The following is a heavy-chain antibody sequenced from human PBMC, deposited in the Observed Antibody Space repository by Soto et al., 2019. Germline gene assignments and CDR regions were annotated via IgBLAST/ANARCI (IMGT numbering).Heavy chain of an antibody. J-gene: IGHJ5*01. V-gene: IGHV5-51*01. Sequence: GEDLKISCKGSGYTFFSYWIGWVRQVPGKGLEWIGIIYPDDSDVRYSPSFEGHVTISADTSINTAFLLWNTLRASHTPMYYCARGHTATGIGARHHPFDCWGQGTLVTVSS. D-gene: IGHD6-6*01. CDR3: ARGHTATGIGARHHPFDC. CDR1: GYTFFSYW. CDR2: IYPDDSDV.